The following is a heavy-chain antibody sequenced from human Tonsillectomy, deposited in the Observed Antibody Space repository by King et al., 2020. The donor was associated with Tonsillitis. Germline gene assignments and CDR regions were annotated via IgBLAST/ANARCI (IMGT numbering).Heavy chain of an antibody. CDR1: GFSLTTTAMR. V-gene: IGHV2-70*04. CDR2: IDWDDDK. Sequence: TLKESGPALVKATQTLTLTCTFSGFSLTTTAMRVSWIRQPPGKALEWLARIDWDDDKFYSTSLKTRLTISKDTSKNQVVLTMTNMDPVDTATYYCARHNVGYYYDSSGYYPNAFDIWGQGTMVTVSS. D-gene: IGHD3-22*01. J-gene: IGHJ3*02. CDR3: ARHNVGYYYDSSGYYPNAFDI.